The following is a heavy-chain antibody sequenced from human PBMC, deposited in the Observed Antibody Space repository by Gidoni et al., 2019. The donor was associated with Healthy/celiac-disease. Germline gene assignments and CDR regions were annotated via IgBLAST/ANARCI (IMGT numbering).Heavy chain of an antibody. CDR3: AVSLTPHLYGDKPEYFQH. CDR2: MNPNRGNK. D-gene: IGHD4-17*01. J-gene: IGHJ1*01. CDR1: GYPFTSYD. Sequence: QVQLVQSWAEVTKPGASVTVSCPASGYPFTSYDINWVRPDTGHGLEWMGWMNPNRGNKGDAQKCQGRVTMTRNTSISTAYMELSSLRSEDTAVYYCAVSLTPHLYGDKPEYFQHWGQGTLVTVSS. V-gene: IGHV1-8*01.